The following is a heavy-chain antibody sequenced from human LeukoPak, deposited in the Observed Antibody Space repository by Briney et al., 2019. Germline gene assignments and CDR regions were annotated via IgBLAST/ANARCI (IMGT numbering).Heavy chain of an antibody. CDR2: ISGGNGNTYYA. CDR3: AKFYDILTGYFDY. CDR1: GFPFSSYA. V-gene: IGHV3-23*01. J-gene: IGHJ4*02. Sequence: GGSLRLSCAASGFPFSSYAMSWVRQSPGKGLEWVSAISGGNGNTYYAYYADSVRGRFTLSRDSSKNTLYLQMNSLRAEDTAVYYCAKFYDILTGYFDYWGQGTLVTVSS. D-gene: IGHD3-9*01.